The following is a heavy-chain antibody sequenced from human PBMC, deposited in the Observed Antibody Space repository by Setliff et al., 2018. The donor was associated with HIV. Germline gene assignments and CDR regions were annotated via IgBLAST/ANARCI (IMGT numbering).Heavy chain of an antibody. Sequence: GGSLRLSCAASGFTLTDYPMHWVRQAPGNGLEWVAVIASHGNWHDYAASVKGRFTISRDTSRNTLYLQMNSLRVEDSALYYCARENNFDPWGQGALVTVSS. CDR3: ARENNFDP. CDR1: GFTLTDYP. D-gene: IGHD1-20*01. J-gene: IGHJ5*02. V-gene: IGHV3-30*04. CDR2: IASHGNWH.